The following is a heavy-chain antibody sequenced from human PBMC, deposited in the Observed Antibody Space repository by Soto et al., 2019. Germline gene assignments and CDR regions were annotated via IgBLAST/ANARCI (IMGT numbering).Heavy chain of an antibody. CDR2: IYYSGST. J-gene: IGHJ4*02. CDR3: ASFYGPGPWDY. D-gene: IGHD4-17*01. Sequence: QVQLQESGPGLVRPSETLSLTCTVSGGSISGSPYGWGWIRQPPGKGLEWIGTIYYSGSTSYNPSPTSRVTLPVYTSASQFSLTLSSVTAADTAVSSCASFYGPGPWDYWGQGTLVTVPS. CDR1: GGSISGSPYG. V-gene: IGHV4-39*01.